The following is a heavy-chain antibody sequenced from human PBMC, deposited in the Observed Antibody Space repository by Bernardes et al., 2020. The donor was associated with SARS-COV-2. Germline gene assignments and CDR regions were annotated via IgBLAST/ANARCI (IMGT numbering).Heavy chain of an antibody. D-gene: IGHD3-10*01. CDR3: AKSAFISGRGYYIDY. V-gene: IGHV3-74*01. J-gene: IGHJ4*02. CDR1: GFTFSSYW. Sequence: GGSMRLSCAASGFTFSSYWTHWVRQVPGEGMVWVSRINADGSTTDYADAVRGQFTISRDNAKNTLFLQMNGLRADDTSLYYCAKSAFISGRGYYIDYWPQGTLVTVSS. CDR2: INADGSTT.